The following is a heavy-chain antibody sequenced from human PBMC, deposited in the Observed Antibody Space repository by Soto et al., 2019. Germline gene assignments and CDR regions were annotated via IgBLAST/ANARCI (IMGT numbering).Heavy chain of an antibody. CDR2: ISGSGGST. D-gene: IGHD3-3*01. J-gene: IGHJ4*02. V-gene: IGHV3-23*01. Sequence: EVQLLESGGGLVQPGGSLRLSCAASGFTFSSYAMSWVRQAPGKGLEWVSAISGSGGSTYYADSVKGRFTISRDNSKNTLYLQMNSLRAEDTAVYYCAKPHVPPVYYDFWSGYYIEKPGDDYWGQGTLVTVSS. CDR1: GFTFSSYA. CDR3: AKPHVPPVYYDFWSGYYIEKPGDDY.